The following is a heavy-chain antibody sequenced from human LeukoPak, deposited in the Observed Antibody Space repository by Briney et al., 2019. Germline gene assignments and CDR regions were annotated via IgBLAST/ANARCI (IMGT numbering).Heavy chain of an antibody. D-gene: IGHD1-26*01. Sequence: SETLSLTCAVYGGSFSGYYWSWIRQPPGKGLEWIGYIYHSGSTYYNPSLKSRVTISVDRSKNQFSLKLSSVTAADTAVYYCARGGGSYYETYYFDYWGQGTLVTVSS. J-gene: IGHJ4*02. CDR2: IYHSGST. V-gene: IGHV4-34*01. CDR1: GGSFSGYY. CDR3: ARGGGSYYETYYFDY.